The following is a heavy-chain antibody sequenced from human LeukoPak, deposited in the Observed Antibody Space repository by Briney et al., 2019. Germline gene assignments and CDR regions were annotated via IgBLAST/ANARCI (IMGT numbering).Heavy chain of an antibody. V-gene: IGHV3-74*01. CDR3: TRDRARAGGEILDY. CDR2: INSDGSST. CDR1: GFTFSSYW. D-gene: IGHD3-10*01. Sequence: PGGSLRLSCAASGFTFSSYWMHWVRQAPGKGLVWVSRINSDGSSTSYADSVKGRFTISRDNAKNTLYLQMNSLRTEDTAVYYCTRDRARAGGEILDYWGQGTLVTVSS. J-gene: IGHJ4*02.